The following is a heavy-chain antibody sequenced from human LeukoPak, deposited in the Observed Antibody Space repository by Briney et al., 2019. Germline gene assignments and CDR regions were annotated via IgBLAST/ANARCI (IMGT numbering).Heavy chain of an antibody. CDR2: ISSSSSYI. CDR3: ARIVRILGSSYYMDV. V-gene: IGHV3-21*01. Sequence: GGSLRLSCAASGFTFSSYSMTWVRQAPGKGLEWVSSISSSSSYIYYADSVKGRFTISRDNAKTSLYLQMNSLRAEDTAVYYCARIVRILGSSYYMDVWGKGTTVTVSS. J-gene: IGHJ6*03. D-gene: IGHD3-22*01. CDR1: GFTFSSYS.